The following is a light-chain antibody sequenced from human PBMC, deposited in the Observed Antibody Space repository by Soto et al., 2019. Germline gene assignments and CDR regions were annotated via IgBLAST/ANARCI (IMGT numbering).Light chain of an antibody. V-gene: IGLV2-14*01. CDR3: SSYTRSRSYV. CDR2: EVS. J-gene: IGLJ1*01. Sequence: QSALTQPASVSGSPGQSITISCTGTSSDVGGYNYVSWYHQHPGKAPKLIIYEVSNRPSGVSNRFSASKSGNTASLTISGLQAEDEADYYCSSYTRSRSYVFGTGTKVTVL. CDR1: SSDVGGYNY.